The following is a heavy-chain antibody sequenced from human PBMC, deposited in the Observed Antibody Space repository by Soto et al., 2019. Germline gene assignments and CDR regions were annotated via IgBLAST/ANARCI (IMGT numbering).Heavy chain of an antibody. CDR3: ARDRSLTGYYYYGMDV. CDR2: ISGSGGST. CDR1: GFTFSSYA. Sequence: PGGSLRLSCAASGFTFSSYAMSWVRQAPGKGLEWVSAISGSGGSTYYADSVKGRFTISRDNSKNTLYLQMNSLRAEGTAVYYCARDRSLTGYYYYGMDVWGQGTTVTVSS. D-gene: IGHD3-9*01. V-gene: IGHV3-23*01. J-gene: IGHJ6*02.